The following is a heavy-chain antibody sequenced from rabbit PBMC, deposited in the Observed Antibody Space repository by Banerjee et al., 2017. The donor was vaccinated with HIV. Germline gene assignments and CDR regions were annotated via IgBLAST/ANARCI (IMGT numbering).Heavy chain of an antibody. CDR1: GFSFIKYYY. CDR2: IYISSGST. Sequence: QSLEEAGGDLVKPGASLTLTCTASGFSFIKYYYMCWVRQAPGKGLELIACIYISSGSTYYASWAKGRFTISKTSSTTVTLQMTSLTAADTATYFCARGAYASSGFGLWGQGTLVTVS. V-gene: IGHV1S40*01. D-gene: IGHD1-1*01. J-gene: IGHJ4*01. CDR3: ARGAYASSGFGL.